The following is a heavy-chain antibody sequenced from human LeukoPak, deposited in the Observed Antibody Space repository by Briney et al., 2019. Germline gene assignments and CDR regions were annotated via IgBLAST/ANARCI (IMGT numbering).Heavy chain of an antibody. CDR1: GFTFSSYA. V-gene: IGHV3-23*01. CDR3: ASRGNHRNYGDYFDY. Sequence: GGSLRLSCAASGFTFSSYAMSWVRQAPGKGLEWVSAISGSGGSTYYADSVKGRFTISRDNAKNSLYLQMNSLRAEDTAVYYCASRGNHRNYGDYFDYWGQGTLVTVSS. J-gene: IGHJ4*02. D-gene: IGHD4-17*01. CDR2: ISGSGGST.